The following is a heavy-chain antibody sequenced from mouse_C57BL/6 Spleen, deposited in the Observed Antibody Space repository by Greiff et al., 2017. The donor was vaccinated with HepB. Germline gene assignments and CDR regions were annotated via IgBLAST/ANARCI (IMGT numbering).Heavy chain of an antibody. D-gene: IGHD2-4*01. CDR3: TIKVYYDYGGFDH. J-gene: IGHJ2*01. CDR1: GYTFTDYE. V-gene: IGHV1-15*01. Sequence: VQLQQSGAELVRPGASVTLSCKASGYTFTDYEMHWVKQRPVHGLEWIGAIDTETGGTAYNQKFKGKAILTADKSSSTAYMELRSLTSEDSAVYYCTIKVYYDYGGFDHWGQGTTLTVSS. CDR2: IDTETGGT.